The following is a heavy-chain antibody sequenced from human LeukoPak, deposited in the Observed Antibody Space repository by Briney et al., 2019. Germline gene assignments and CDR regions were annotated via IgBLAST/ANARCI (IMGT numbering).Heavy chain of an antibody. Sequence: GSLRLSCAASGFTFSSYAMSWVRQAPGKGLEWIGEINHSGSTNYNPSLKSRVTISVDTSKNQFSLKLSSVTAADTAVYYCARGLNITGASFDYWGQGTLVTVSS. CDR2: INHSGST. V-gene: IGHV4-34*01. D-gene: IGHD1-20*01. CDR1: GFTFSSYA. CDR3: ARGLNITGASFDY. J-gene: IGHJ4*02.